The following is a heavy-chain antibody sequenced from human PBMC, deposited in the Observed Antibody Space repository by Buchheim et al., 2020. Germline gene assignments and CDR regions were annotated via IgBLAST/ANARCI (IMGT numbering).Heavy chain of an antibody. Sequence: EVQLLESGGGLVQPGGSLRLSCAASGFNFNGYAMSWVRQAPGKGLEWVSTISNSGGSTYYADSVKGRFTISRDNSKNTLYLQLNSLRVEDTALYYCAKGSQTASGILDYWGQGTL. D-gene: IGHD6-13*01. CDR2: ISNSGGST. CDR1: GFNFNGYA. J-gene: IGHJ4*02. CDR3: AKGSQTASGILDY. V-gene: IGHV3-23*01.